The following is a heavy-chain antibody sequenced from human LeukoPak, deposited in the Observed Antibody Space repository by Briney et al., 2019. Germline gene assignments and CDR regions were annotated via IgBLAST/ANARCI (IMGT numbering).Heavy chain of an antibody. D-gene: IGHD3-3*01. CDR3: ARVILWSGYLDY. CDR2: IYYSGST. CDR1: GGSISSDY. Sequence: PSETLSLTCTVSGGSISSDYWSWIRQPPGKGLEWIGHIYYSGSTNYNPSLKSRVTISVDTSKNQFSLKVRSVTAADTAVYYCARVILWSGYLDYWGQGTLVTVSS. V-gene: IGHV4-59*01. J-gene: IGHJ4*02.